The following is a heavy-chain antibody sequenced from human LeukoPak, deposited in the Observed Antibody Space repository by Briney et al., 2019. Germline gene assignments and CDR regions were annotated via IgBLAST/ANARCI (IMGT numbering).Heavy chain of an antibody. J-gene: IGHJ4*02. D-gene: IGHD3-10*01. CDR2: ISGSGGST. Sequence: GGSLRLSCAASGFTFSSYGMSWVRQAPGKGLEWVSAISGSGGSTYYADSVKGRFAISRDNAKNTLFLQMNSLRAEDTAVYYCARGNFYSGSGSSPLDSWGQGTLVTVSS. CDR3: ARGNFYSGSGSSPLDS. CDR1: GFTFSSYG. V-gene: IGHV3-23*01.